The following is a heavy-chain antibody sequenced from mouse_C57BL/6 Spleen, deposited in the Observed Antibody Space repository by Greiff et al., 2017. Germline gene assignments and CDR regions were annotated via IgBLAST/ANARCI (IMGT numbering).Heavy chain of an antibody. V-gene: IGHV1-82*01. CDR2: LYPGDGDT. J-gene: IGHJ4*01. D-gene: IGHD1-1*01. CDR1: GYAFSSSW. CDR3: AYDSIAMDY. Sequence: QVQLQQSGPELVKPGASVKISCKASGYAFSSSWMNWVKQRPGKGLEWIGRLYPGDGDTNYNGKFEGMATLTADKSSSTDYMQRSSLTSEDSAVYFCAYDSIAMDYWGQGTSGTVSS.